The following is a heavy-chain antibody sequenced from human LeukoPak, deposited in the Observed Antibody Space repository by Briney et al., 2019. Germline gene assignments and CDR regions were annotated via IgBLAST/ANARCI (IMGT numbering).Heavy chain of an antibody. CDR3: ARYGGNSYMDV. Sequence: GGSLRLSCAASGFTFSSYDMHWVRQATGKGLEWVSAIGTAGDTYYPGSVKGRFTISRENAKNSLYLQMNSLRAGDTAVYYCARYGGNSYMDVWGKGTTVTVSS. V-gene: IGHV3-13*01. CDR1: GFTFSSYD. CDR2: IGTAGDT. J-gene: IGHJ6*03. D-gene: IGHD4-23*01.